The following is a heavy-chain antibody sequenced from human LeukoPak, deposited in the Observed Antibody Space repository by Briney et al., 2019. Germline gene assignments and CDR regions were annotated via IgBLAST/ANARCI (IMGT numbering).Heavy chain of an antibody. Sequence: PLETLSLTCTVPVGSISSYYWSWIRQPAGKGLEWIGRIYTSGSTNYNPSLKSRVTVSVDKSKNQFSLKLSSVTAADTAVYYHMDVWGKGTTVTVAS. V-gene: IGHV4-4*07. CDR2: IYTSGST. CDR3: MDV. CDR1: VGSISSYY. J-gene: IGHJ6*03.